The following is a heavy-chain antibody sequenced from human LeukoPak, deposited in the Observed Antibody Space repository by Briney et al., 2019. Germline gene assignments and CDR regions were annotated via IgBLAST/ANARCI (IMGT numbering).Heavy chain of an antibody. V-gene: IGHV3-64D*08. CDR2: ISSNGGST. CDR1: GFTFSTYA. J-gene: IGHJ3*02. CDR3: VKTVTTDGFDI. Sequence: GGSLRLSCSASGFTFSTYAMHWVRQAPGKGLEYVSAISSNGGSTYYADSVKGRFTISRDNSKNTLYLQMSSLRAEDTAVYYCVKTVTTDGFDIWGQGTMVTVSS. D-gene: IGHD4-17*01.